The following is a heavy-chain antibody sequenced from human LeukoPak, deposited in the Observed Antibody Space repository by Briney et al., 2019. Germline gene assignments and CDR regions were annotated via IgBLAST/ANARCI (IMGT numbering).Heavy chain of an antibody. CDR1: GYTFTGYY. V-gene: IGHV1-2*02. D-gene: IGHD4-17*01. J-gene: IGHJ4*02. CDR2: INPNSGAT. CDR3: ARAAVTTLPYFDY. Sequence: ASVKVSCKASGYTFTGYYMHWVRQAPGQGLERMGWINPNSGATNYAQKFQGRVTMTRDTSISTAYMELSRLRSDDTALYYCARAAVTTLPYFDYWGQGTLVTVSS.